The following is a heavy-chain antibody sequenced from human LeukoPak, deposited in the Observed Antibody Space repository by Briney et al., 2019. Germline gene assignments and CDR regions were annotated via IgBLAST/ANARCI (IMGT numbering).Heavy chain of an antibody. Sequence: ASVKVSCKASGYTFTSYYMQCVRQAPGQGGECMVLINPSGGSTSYAQKFQGRVTMTKDTSTSTVYMEMSSLRSEDTAVYYCARGLGWELPGYWGQGILVTASS. D-gene: IGHD1-26*01. CDR1: GYTFTSYY. J-gene: IGHJ4*02. V-gene: IGHV1-46*01. CDR2: INPSGGST. CDR3: ARGLGWELPGY.